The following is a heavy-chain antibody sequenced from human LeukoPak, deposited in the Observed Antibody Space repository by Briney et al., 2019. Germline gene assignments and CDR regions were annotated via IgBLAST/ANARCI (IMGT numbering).Heavy chain of an antibody. V-gene: IGHV4-39*07. Sequence: SETLSLTCTVSGGSISSSSYYWGWIRQPPGKGLEWIGSIYYSGSTYYNPSLKSRVTISIDTSKNQFSLKLSSVTAADTAVYYCARDLFGDSTSDYWGQGTLVTVSS. D-gene: IGHD3-16*01. CDR2: IYYSGST. CDR1: GGSISSSSYY. J-gene: IGHJ4*02. CDR3: ARDLFGDSTSDY.